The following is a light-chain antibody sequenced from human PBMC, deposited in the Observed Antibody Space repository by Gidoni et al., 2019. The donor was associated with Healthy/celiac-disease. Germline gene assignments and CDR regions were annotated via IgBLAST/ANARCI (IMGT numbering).Light chain of an antibody. Sequence: PGERATLSCRASQSVSSNLAWYQQKPGQAPRLLIYGASTRATGIPARFSGSGSGTEFTLTISSLQSEDFAVYYCQQYNNWPLTFGQGTKVEIK. CDR3: QQYNNWPLT. V-gene: IGKV3-15*01. CDR1: QSVSSN. J-gene: IGKJ1*01. CDR2: GAS.